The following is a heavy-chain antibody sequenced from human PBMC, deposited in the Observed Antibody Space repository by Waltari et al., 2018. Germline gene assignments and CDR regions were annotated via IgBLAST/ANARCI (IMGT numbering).Heavy chain of an antibody. V-gene: IGHV1-2*02. CDR2: INPKNGDT. Sequence: QVQLVQSGTEVKKPGASVKVSCQASGYRFTDYHLHWVRQTPGQGLEWPGWINPKNGDTSYAQNFLGRVTMTRDTSINTVYMDLSGLRSDDTAVFYCARDPGPIVGAPDYWGQGTLVTVSS. CDR1: GYRFTDYH. J-gene: IGHJ4*02. CDR3: ARDPGPIVGAPDY. D-gene: IGHD1-26*01.